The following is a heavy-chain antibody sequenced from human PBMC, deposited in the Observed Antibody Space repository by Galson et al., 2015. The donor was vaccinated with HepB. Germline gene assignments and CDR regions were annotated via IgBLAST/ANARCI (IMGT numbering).Heavy chain of an antibody. J-gene: IGHJ6*02. CDR1: GYTFTDSY. CDR2: INPNSGVT. V-gene: IGHV1-2*02. Sequence: SVKVSCKASGYTFTDSYMHWVRQAPGQGLEWMGWINPNSGVTHYAQRFQGRVTMTRATSISTAYMELSRLRSDDTAVYYCTTTVMGDYHYHGLDVWGQGTTVTVSS. D-gene: IGHD5-18*01. CDR3: TTTVMGDYHYHGLDV.